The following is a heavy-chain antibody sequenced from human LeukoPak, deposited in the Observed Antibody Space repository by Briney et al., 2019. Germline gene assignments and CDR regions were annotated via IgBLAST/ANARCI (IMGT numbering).Heavy chain of an antibody. J-gene: IGHJ4*02. Sequence: GGSLRLSCAASGFTFSNFWMSWVRQAPGRGLEWVANIHPEGNEKYHVEAVKGRFTISRDNPKNSLFLQMNGLRVEDTAVYYCARGDDFSGDHWGQGTLVTVSS. CDR1: GFTFSNFW. D-gene: IGHD1-1*01. CDR2: IHPEGNEK. CDR3: ARGDDFSGDH. V-gene: IGHV3-7*04.